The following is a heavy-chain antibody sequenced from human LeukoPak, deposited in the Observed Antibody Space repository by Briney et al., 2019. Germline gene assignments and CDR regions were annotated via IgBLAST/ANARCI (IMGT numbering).Heavy chain of an antibody. D-gene: IGHD1-26*01. CDR1: GGSISSYY. V-gene: IGHV4-59*01. Sequence: SETLSLTCTASGGSISSYYWSWIRQPPGKGLEWIGHIYYSGTTNYNPSLKRRVTISVDTSKNRFSMKLSSVTAADTAVYYCASFRGTSRFEYWGQGTLVTVSS. J-gene: IGHJ4*02. CDR3: ASFRGTSRFEY. CDR2: IYYSGTT.